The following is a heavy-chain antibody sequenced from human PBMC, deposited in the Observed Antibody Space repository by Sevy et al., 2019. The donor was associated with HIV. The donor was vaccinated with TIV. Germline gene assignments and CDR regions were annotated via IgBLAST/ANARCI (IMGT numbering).Heavy chain of an antibody. V-gene: IGHV3-33*01. CDR3: ARDLGYYYDSSGSYGMDV. J-gene: IGHJ6*02. CDR1: GFTFSSYG. Sequence: GGSLRLSCAASGFTFSSYGMHWVRQAPGKGLEWVAVIWYDGSNKYYADSVKGRFTISRDNSKNTLYLQMNSLRAEDTAVYYCARDLGYYYDSSGSYGMDVWAKGPRSPSP. CDR2: IWYDGSNK. D-gene: IGHD3-22*01.